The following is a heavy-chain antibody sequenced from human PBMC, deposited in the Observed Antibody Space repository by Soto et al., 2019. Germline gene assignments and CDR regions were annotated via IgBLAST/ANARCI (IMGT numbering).Heavy chain of an antibody. D-gene: IGHD6-19*01. CDR1: GGSFSSYY. CDR2: MHYSGST. CDR3: ARRSGSNHWYFDL. J-gene: IGHJ2*01. V-gene: IGHV4-59*08. Sequence: QVQLQESGPGLVKPSETLSLTCTVSGGSFSSYYWSWIRQPPGKGLECIGSMHYSGSTNYNPSLKSRVIISVDTSKNQFSLKLTSVTAADTAVYYCARRSGSNHWYFDLWGRGTLVSVSS.